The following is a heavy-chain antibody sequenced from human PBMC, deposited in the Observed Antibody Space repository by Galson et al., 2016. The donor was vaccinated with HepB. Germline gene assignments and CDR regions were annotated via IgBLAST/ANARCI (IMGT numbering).Heavy chain of an antibody. V-gene: IGHV3-9*01. D-gene: IGHD6-19*01. CDR2: LNWNSDMI. CDR1: GFTFDDYA. Sequence: SLRLSCAASGFTFDDYAMHWVRQVPGKGLEWVLGLNWNSDMIGYADSVKGRFTISRDNAKNSLYLQMNSLRPEDTALYYCAKDRSAVSVAADHWGQGALVTVSS. CDR3: AKDRSAVSVAADH. J-gene: IGHJ4*02.